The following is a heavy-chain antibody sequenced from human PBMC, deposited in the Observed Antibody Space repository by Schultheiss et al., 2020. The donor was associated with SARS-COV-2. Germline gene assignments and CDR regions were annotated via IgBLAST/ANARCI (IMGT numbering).Heavy chain of an antibody. D-gene: IGHD3-22*01. V-gene: IGHV3-49*04. Sequence: GGSLRLSCTASGFTFGDYAMSWVRQAPGKGLEWVGFIRSKAYGGTTEYAASVKGRFTISRDDSKSIAYLQMNSLKTEDTAVYYCRFDYYYDSSGYYFDYWGQGTLVTVSS. CDR1: GFTFGDYA. J-gene: IGHJ4*02. CDR2: IRSKAYGGTT. CDR3: RFDYYYDSSGYYFDY.